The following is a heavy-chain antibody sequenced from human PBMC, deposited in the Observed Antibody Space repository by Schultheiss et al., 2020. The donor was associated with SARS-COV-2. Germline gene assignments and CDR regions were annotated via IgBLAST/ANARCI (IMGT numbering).Heavy chain of an antibody. CDR1: GFSLSTSGMR. CDR2: IFSNDEK. Sequence: SGPTLVKPTQTLTLTCTFSGFSLSTSGMRVSWIRQPPGKALEWLAHIFSNDEKSYSTSLKSRLTISKDTSKSQVVLTMTNMDPVDTATYYCARISRSTSYVYWFDPWGQGTLVTVSS. V-gene: IGHV2-26*01. CDR3: ARISRSTSYVYWFDP. D-gene: IGHD2-2*01. J-gene: IGHJ5*02.